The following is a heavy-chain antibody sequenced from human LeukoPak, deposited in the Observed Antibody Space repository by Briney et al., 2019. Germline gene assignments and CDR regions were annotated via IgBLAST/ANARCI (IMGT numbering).Heavy chain of an antibody. CDR1: GGSISSYY. V-gene: IGHV4-59*01. CDR2: IYNSGST. D-gene: IGHD3-22*01. J-gene: IGHJ2*01. Sequence: KPSETLSLTCTVSGGSISSYYWSWIRQPPGKGLEWIGYIYNSGSTKYNPSLKSRVTISVDTSKNQFSLKLSSVTAADTAVYYCARGYYDSSGYSYWYFDLWGRGTLVTVSS. CDR3: ARGYYDSSGYSYWYFDL.